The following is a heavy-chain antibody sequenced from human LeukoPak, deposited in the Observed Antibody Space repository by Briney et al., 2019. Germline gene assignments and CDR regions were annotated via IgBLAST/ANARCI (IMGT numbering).Heavy chain of an antibody. J-gene: IGHJ3*02. Sequence: GGSLRLSCAVSGLTLSSYWMHWVRQVPGKGLVWVSRINGDGTSTDYADSVKGRFSISRDNAKNTLYLQMNSLRSEGTAVYYCAEEPLSDYSDNTDSFDIWGQGTMVTVSS. D-gene: IGHD4-17*01. CDR2: INGDGTST. V-gene: IGHV3-74*01. CDR1: GLTLSSYW. CDR3: AEEPLSDYSDNTDSFDI.